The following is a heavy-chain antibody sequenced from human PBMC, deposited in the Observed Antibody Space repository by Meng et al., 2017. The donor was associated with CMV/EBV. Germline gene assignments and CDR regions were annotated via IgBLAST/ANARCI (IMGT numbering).Heavy chain of an antibody. CDR1: GGSISSYY. Sequence: SETLSLTCTVSGGSISSYYWSWIRQPPGKGLEWIGYIYYSGSTNYNPSLKSRVTISVDTSKNQFSLKLSSVTAADTAVYYCARVVGDVVVPAATQYYFDYWDQGTLVTVSS. V-gene: IGHV4-59*01. CDR2: IYYSGST. D-gene: IGHD2-2*01. CDR3: ARVVGDVVVPAATQYYFDY. J-gene: IGHJ4*02.